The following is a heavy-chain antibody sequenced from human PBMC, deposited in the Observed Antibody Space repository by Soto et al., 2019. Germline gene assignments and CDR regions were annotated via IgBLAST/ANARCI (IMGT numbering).Heavy chain of an antibody. Sequence: QVQLQQWGAGLLKPSETLSLTCAVYGGSLSGYQWSWIRQTPGKGLEWIGEINDSGNFNYNPSLKKRLTILLVTPRKQLSLQRSAAAAAASAVEYCAGSVILLFWELSPRRGCYYYMDVWGKGTTVAVSS. D-gene: IGHD3-10*01. CDR2: INDSGNF. CDR1: GGSLSGYQ. V-gene: IGHV4-34*01. J-gene: IGHJ6*03. CDR3: AGSVILLFWELSPRRGCYYYMDV.